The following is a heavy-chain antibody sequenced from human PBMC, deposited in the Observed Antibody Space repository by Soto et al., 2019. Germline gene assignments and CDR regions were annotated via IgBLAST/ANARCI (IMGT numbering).Heavy chain of an antibody. V-gene: IGHV1-69*13. CDR1: GGTFSSYA. Sequence: SVKVSCKASGGTFSSYAISWVRQAPGQGLEWMGGIIPIFGTANYAQKFQGRVTITADESTSTAYMELSSLRSEDTAVYYCARTEYSSSRGYYYGMDVWGQGTTVTVSS. D-gene: IGHD6-6*01. CDR2: IIPIFGTA. CDR3: ARTEYSSSRGYYYGMDV. J-gene: IGHJ6*02.